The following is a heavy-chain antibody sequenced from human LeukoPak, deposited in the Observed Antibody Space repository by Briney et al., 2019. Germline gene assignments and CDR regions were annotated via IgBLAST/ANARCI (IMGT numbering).Heavy chain of an antibody. V-gene: IGHV4-59*12. Sequence: SETLSLTCTVSGGSISSYYWSWIRQPPGKGLEWIGYIDYSGSTNYSPSLKSRVTISVDTSKNQFSLKLSSVTAADTAVYYCARDSVESGYDSWWFDPWGQGTLVTVSS. J-gene: IGHJ5*02. CDR3: ARDSVESGYDSWWFDP. CDR1: GGSISSYY. CDR2: IDYSGST. D-gene: IGHD5-12*01.